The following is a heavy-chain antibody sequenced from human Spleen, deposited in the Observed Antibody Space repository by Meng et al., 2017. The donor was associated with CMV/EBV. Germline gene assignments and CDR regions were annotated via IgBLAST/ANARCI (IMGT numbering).Heavy chain of an antibody. Sequence: SLRLSCAASGFNFRSFAMHWVRQAPGQGLEWVAAISYDGNNEYYVDSVKGRFSISRDNSKNTVSLQMSSLRLDDTAVYYCASAFDTDYWGQGTLVTVSS. V-gene: IGHV3-30*04. J-gene: IGHJ4*02. CDR2: ISYDGNNE. CDR3: ASAFDTDY. D-gene: IGHD3-9*01. CDR1: GFNFRSFA.